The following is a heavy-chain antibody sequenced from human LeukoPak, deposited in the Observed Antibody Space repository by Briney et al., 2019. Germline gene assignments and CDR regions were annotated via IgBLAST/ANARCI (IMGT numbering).Heavy chain of an antibody. CDR1: GYSFTSYW. CDR2: IYPGDSDT. V-gene: IGHV5-51*01. D-gene: IGHD3-22*01. J-gene: IGHJ1*01. Sequence: GESLKISCKGSGYSFTSYWIGWVRQMPGKGLEWMGIIYPGDSDTRYSPSFQGQVTISADKSISTAYLQWSSLRASDTAMYYCASGYYYDSSGPEYFQHWGQGTLVTVSS. CDR3: ASGYYYDSSGPEYFQH.